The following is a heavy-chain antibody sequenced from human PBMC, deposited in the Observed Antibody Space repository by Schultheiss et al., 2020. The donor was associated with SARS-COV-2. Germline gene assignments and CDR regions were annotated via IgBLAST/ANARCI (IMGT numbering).Heavy chain of an antibody. Sequence: GGSLRLSCAASGFTFSSYEMNWVRQAPGKGLEWVSYISSSSSTIYYADSVKGRFTISRDNAKNSLYLQMNSLRAEDTAVYYCARAIFGVVTSGDAFDIWGQGTMVTVSS. J-gene: IGHJ3*02. V-gene: IGHV3-48*01. CDR1: GFTFSSYE. D-gene: IGHD3-3*01. CDR2: ISSSSSTI. CDR3: ARAIFGVVTSGDAFDI.